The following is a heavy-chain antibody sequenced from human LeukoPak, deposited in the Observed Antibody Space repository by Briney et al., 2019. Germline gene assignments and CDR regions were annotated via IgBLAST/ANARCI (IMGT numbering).Heavy chain of an antibody. Sequence: ASVKVSCKVSGYTLTELSMHWVRQAPGKGLEWMGGFDPEDGETIYAQKFQGRVTMTEDTPTDTAYMELSSLRSEDTAVYYCATGLWSGYYTGDYWGQGTLVTVSS. V-gene: IGHV1-24*01. CDR3: ATGLWSGYYTGDY. CDR2: FDPEDGET. J-gene: IGHJ4*02. CDR1: GYTLTELS. D-gene: IGHD3-3*01.